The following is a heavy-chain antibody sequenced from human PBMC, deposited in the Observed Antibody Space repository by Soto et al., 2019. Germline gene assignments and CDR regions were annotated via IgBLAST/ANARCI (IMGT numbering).Heavy chain of an antibody. CDR1: GTTFSNYA. CDR3: VRGPHYECYFDY. CDR2: IILPFGTP. D-gene: IGHD3-22*01. V-gene: IGHV1-69*12. J-gene: IGHJ4*02. Sequence: QVRLVQSGAEVKKTGSSVKVSCKASGTTFSNYAIGWVRQAPGQGLEWMGGIILPFGTPNYAQKFQGRVTITADESMTTADMELRGLRSEDTAVYYCVRGPHYECYFDYWGQGTLVTVSS.